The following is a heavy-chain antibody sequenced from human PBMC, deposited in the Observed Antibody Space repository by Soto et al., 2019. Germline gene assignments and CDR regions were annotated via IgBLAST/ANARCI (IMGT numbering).Heavy chain of an antibody. J-gene: IGHJ6*02. CDR1: GFTFSNAW. D-gene: IGHD3-3*01. Sequence: EVQLVESRGGLVKPGGSLRLSCAASGFTFSNAWMNWVRHAPGKGLEWVGRIKSKTDGGTTDYAAPVKGRFTISRDDSKNTLYLQMNSLKTEDTAVYYCTTDFEWSILSYSMDVWGQGTTVTVSS. CDR3: TTDFEWSILSYSMDV. CDR2: IKSKTDGGTT. V-gene: IGHV3-15*07.